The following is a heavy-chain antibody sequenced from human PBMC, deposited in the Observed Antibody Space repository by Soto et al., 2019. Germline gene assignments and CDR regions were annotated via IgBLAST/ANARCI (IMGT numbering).Heavy chain of an antibody. Sequence: SETLSLTFTVSGGSISSYYWSWIRQPAGKGLEWIGRIYTSGSTNYNPSLKSRVTMSVDTSKNQFSLKLSSVTAADTAVYYCASTSRRYYSDYYYGMDVWGQGTTVTVSS. V-gene: IGHV4-4*07. CDR3: ASTSRRYYSDYYYGMDV. CDR2: IYTSGST. D-gene: IGHD4-4*01. J-gene: IGHJ6*02. CDR1: GGSISSYY.